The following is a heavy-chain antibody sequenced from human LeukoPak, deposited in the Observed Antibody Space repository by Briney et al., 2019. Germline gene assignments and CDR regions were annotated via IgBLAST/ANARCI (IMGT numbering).Heavy chain of an antibody. D-gene: IGHD3-9*01. J-gene: IGHJ4*02. CDR1: GFAFSSYA. V-gene: IGHV3-23*01. Sequence: GGSLRLSCAASGFAFSSYAMDWVRQAPGKGLEWVSTISGSGGKTSYADSVKGRFTISRDNSKNTLYLQMNSLRAEDTAVYYCAKDLYYDILTGYPDYWGQGTLVTVSS. CDR2: ISGSGGKT. CDR3: AKDLYYDILTGYPDY.